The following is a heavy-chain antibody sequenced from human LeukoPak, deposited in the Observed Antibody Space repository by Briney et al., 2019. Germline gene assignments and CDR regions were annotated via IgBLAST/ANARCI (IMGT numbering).Heavy chain of an antibody. J-gene: IGHJ4*02. CDR3: ARLAYCGGDCYPASSGLDY. V-gene: IGHV4-34*01. D-gene: IGHD2-21*02. CDR2: INHSGST. Sequence: SETLSLTCIVSGASVSSSYWSWIRQPLGKGLEWIGEINHSGSTNYNPSLKSRVTISVDTSKNQFSLKLSSVTAADTAVYYCARLAYCGGDCYPASSGLDYWGQGTLVTVSS. CDR1: GASVSSSY.